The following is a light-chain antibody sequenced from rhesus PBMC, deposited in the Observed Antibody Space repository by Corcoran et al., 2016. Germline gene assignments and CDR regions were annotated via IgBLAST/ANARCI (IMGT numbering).Light chain of an antibody. J-gene: IGKJ4*01. CDR1: QGISSY. V-gene: IGKV1-32*01. CDR2: YAN. CDR3: QQYNSLPLS. Sequence: DIQMTQSPSSLFGSVGDRVTITCRASQGISSYLNWYQQKPGKVPKLLIYYANRWESGVPSRFSGSGSATEFTLTISSLQPEDFATYSCQQYNSLPLSFGGRTKVGLK.